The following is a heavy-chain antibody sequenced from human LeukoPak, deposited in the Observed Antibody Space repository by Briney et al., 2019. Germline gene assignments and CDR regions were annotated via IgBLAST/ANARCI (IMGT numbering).Heavy chain of an antibody. CDR3: ARECEYSYGYGGSSWFDP. J-gene: IGHJ5*02. CDR2: IYYSGST. Sequence: SETLSLTCTVSGGSISSGGYYWSWIRQHPGKGLEWIGYIYYSGSTYYNPSLKSRVTISVDTSKNQFSLKLSSVTAADTAVYYCARECEYSYGYGGSSWFDPWGQGTLVTVSS. D-gene: IGHD5-18*01. CDR1: GGSISSGGYY. V-gene: IGHV4-31*03.